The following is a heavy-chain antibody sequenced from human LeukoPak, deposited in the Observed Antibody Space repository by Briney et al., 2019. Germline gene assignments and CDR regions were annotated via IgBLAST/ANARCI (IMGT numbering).Heavy chain of an antibody. CDR1: GFTFSSYW. Sequence: GGSLRLSCAASGFTFSSYWMSWVRQAPGKGLEWVANIKQDGNEKYYVDSVKGRFTISRDNAKNSLYLQMNSLRAEDTAVYYCVRMGRYGDYDYWGQGTLVTVSS. V-gene: IGHV3-7*01. CDR2: IKQDGNEK. CDR3: VRMGRYGDYDY. D-gene: IGHD4-17*01. J-gene: IGHJ4*02.